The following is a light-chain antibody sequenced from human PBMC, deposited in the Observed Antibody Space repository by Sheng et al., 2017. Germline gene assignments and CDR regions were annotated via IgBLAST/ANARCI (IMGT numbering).Light chain of an antibody. V-gene: IGKV3-11*01. J-gene: IGKJ4*01. Sequence: EIVLTQSPGTLSLSPGERATLSCWASQSVSRYLVWYQQKPGQAPRLLIYDASNRATGIPARFSGSGSGTDFTLTISSLEPEDFAVYYCQQRSIWPLTFGGGTKVEIK. CDR1: QSVSRY. CDR2: DAS. CDR3: QQRSIWPLT.